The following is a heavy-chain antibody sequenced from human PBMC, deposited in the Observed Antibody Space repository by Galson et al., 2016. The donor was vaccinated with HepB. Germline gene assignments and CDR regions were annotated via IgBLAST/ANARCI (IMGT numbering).Heavy chain of an antibody. CDR1: GFTFSRYG. CDR2: IWYDGNNK. CDR3: ARESYSHFDY. J-gene: IGHJ4*02. Sequence: SLRLSCAASGFTFSRYGMHWVRQAPGKGLEWVTVIWYDGNNKYYADSVKGRFTISRDNSKNTLYLQMNSLRVEDTAVYYCARESYSHFDYWGQGTLVTVSS. V-gene: IGHV3-33*01. D-gene: IGHD2-15*01.